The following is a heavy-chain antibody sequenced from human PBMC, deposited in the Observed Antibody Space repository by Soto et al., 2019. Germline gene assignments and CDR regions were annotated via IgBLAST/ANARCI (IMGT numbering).Heavy chain of an antibody. CDR3: ARDFFDSSDYTTNWFDP. V-gene: IGHV4-30-2*03. CDR2: IYHTGNA. J-gene: IGHJ5*02. Sequence: SETLSLTCAVSGGSISSGGYYWSWIRQPPGKGLEWIGSIYHTGNAYYNPSLKSRVTISVDTSKNQFSLKLTSVTAADAALYYCARDFFDSSDYTTNWFDPWGQGTLVTVSS. D-gene: IGHD3-22*01. CDR1: GGSISSGGYY.